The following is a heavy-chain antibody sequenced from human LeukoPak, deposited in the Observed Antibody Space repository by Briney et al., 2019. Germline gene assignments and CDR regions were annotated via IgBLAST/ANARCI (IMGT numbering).Heavy chain of an antibody. Sequence: ASVKVSSKPSGYTLTGYYMHGVRQAPGQRLEWMGWINPNSDGRNYAQKFQGRVTLTPDTSIRTAYMELSRARSDVTAVYYCARNARGWFDPWGQGTLVTVSS. CDR1: GYTLTGYY. D-gene: IGHD2-2*01. V-gene: IGHV1-2*02. CDR3: ARNARGWFDP. CDR2: INPNSDGR. J-gene: IGHJ5*02.